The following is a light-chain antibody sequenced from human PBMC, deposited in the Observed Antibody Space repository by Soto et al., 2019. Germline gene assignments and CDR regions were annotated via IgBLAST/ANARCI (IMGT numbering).Light chain of an antibody. V-gene: IGKV3-11*01. CDR2: DAS. CDR1: QSVSSY. J-gene: IGKJ1*01. CDR3: QRRVNWPLT. Sequence: EIVLTQSPATLSLSPGERATLSCRASQSVSSYLAWYQQKPGQAPRLLIYDASNRATGIPARFSGSGSGTDFTLTISSLEPEDFAVYYCQRRVNWPLTFGQGTKV.